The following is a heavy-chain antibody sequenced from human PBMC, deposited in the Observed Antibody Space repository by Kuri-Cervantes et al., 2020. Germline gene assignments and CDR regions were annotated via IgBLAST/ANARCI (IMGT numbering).Heavy chain of an antibody. V-gene: IGHV3-9*01. CDR1: GFNFYDYA. Sequence: SLRLSCAASGFNFYDYAMHWVRQAPGKGLEWVAGIRWNSGSIGYAYSVKGRFTISRDNAKNSLYLQMNSLRAEDTAVYYCAREGYCRGGNCYPSYWYFVLWGRGTLVTVSS. J-gene: IGHJ2*01. CDR3: AREGYCRGGNCYPSYWYFVL. CDR2: IRWNSGSI. D-gene: IGHD2-15*01.